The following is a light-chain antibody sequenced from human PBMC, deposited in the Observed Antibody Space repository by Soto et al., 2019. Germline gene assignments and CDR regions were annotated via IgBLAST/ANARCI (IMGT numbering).Light chain of an antibody. Sequence: EIVMTQSPATLSVSPGERATLSCRASQSFSSNLSWYQQKPGQAPRLLMYEASNRATGIPARFSGSGSGTEFTLTISSLQSEDFAVYCCQQYNNWPATFGQGTKVDIK. CDR2: EAS. V-gene: IGKV3D-15*01. J-gene: IGKJ1*01. CDR3: QQYNNWPAT. CDR1: QSFSSN.